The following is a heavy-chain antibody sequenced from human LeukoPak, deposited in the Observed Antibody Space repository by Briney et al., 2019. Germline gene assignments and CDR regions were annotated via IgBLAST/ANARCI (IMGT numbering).Heavy chain of an antibody. D-gene: IGHD3-10*01. V-gene: IGHV5-51*01. J-gene: IGHJ6*03. Sequence: GESLKISCKGSGYSFNTYWIGWVRQMPGKGLEWMGIIYPGDSATRYSPSFQGQVTISADKSINTAYLQWRSLKASDTAMYYCARHIYFGSGFYNYYMDVWGKGTTITVSS. CDR2: IYPGDSAT. CDR1: GYSFNTYW. CDR3: ARHIYFGSGFYNYYMDV.